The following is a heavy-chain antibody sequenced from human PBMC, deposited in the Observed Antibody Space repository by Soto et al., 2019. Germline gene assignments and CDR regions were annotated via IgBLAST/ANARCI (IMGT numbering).Heavy chain of an antibody. CDR1: GGTFTNYV. D-gene: IGHD6-6*01. J-gene: IGHJ5*02. Sequence: QVQLVQSGAEVRKPGSSVTVSCKISGGTFTNYVISWLRQAPGQGLEWMGGLIPIFGAANLAQKFQGRVTITADESTSTVNMELSSLTSEDTAVYYWARGRSSPNFDPWGQGTLVTVSS. V-gene: IGHV1-69*01. CDR2: LIPIFGAA. CDR3: ARGRSSPNFDP.